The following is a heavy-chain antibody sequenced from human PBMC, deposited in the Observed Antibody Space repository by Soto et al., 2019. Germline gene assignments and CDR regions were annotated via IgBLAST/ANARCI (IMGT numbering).Heavy chain of an antibody. V-gene: IGHV4-30-2*01. CDR3: ASTKGY. D-gene: IGHD2-8*01. CDR1: GDSISSGAYS. CDR2: IYHSGST. J-gene: IGHJ4*02. Sequence: QLQLQESGSGLVKPSQTLSLTCAVSGDSISSGAYSWTWIRQPPGKGLEWIGYIYHSGSTYYNPSLESRGPVSGDRSKTLFSLSLSAVTAADTAEDYCASTKGYWGQGTLVTVSS.